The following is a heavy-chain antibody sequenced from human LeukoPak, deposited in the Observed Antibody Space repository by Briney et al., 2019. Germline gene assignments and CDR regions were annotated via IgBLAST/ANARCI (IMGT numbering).Heavy chain of an antibody. CDR1: GGTFSSYA. Sequence: ASVKVSCKASGGTFSSYAISWVRQAPGQGLEWMGGIIPIFGTANYAQKFQGRVTITADESTSTAYMELSSLRSEDTAVYYCARGGCSSTSCYGYYYYYYMDVWGKGTTVTVSS. CDR3: ARGGCSSTSCYGYYYYYYMDV. CDR2: IIPIFGTA. D-gene: IGHD2-2*01. J-gene: IGHJ6*03. V-gene: IGHV1-69*13.